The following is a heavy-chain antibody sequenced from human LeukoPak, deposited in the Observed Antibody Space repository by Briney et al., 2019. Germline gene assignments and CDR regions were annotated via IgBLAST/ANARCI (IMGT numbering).Heavy chain of an antibody. Sequence: PSETLSLTCVVYGGSFSGYYWTWIRQPPGKGLEWIGEIHYSGATSYKPSLKSRVTISGDTSKNQVSLNPRSVTAADTAVYYCARGRPDGYYFDYWGQGALATVSS. CDR3: ARGRPDGYYFDY. CDR2: IHYSGAT. J-gene: IGHJ4*02. CDR1: GGSFSGYY. D-gene: IGHD1-14*01. V-gene: IGHV4-34*01.